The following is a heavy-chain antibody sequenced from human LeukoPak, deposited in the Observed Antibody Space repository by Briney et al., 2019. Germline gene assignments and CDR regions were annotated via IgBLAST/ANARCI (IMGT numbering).Heavy chain of an antibody. Sequence: GESLKISCKASGFSFTNYWIGWVRQMPGKGLEWLGIIYPGDSDTRYSPSFQGQVTISADKSISTAYLQWSSLKASDTAMYYCARGPGAVGTVDFDYWGQGTLVTVSS. D-gene: IGHD3/OR15-3a*01. V-gene: IGHV5-51*01. CDR3: ARGPGAVGTVDFDY. CDR2: IYPGDSDT. CDR1: GFSFTNYW. J-gene: IGHJ4*02.